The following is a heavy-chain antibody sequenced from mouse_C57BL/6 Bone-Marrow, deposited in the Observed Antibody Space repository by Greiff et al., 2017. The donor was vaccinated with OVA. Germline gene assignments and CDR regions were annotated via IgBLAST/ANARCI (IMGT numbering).Heavy chain of an antibody. CDR1: GYAFSSSW. Sequence: QVQLQQSGPELVKPGASVKISCKASGYAFSSSWMNWVKQRPGKGLEWIGRIYPGDGDTNYNGKFKGKATLTADKSSSTAYMQLSSLTSEDSAVYFGARGWGLTGTTWFAYGGQGTLVTVSA. J-gene: IGHJ3*01. CDR2: IYPGDGDT. CDR3: ARGWGLTGTTWFAY. V-gene: IGHV1-82*01. D-gene: IGHD4-1*01.